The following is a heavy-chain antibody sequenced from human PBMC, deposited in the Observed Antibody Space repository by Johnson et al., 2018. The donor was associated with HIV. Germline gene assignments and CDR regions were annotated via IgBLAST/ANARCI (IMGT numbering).Heavy chain of an antibody. CDR2: IYSGSNT. Sequence: VQLVESGGGLIQPGGSLRLSCAASGFAVSSNYMSWVRQAPGKGLEWVSVIYSGSNTYYADSVKGRFTISRDNSKNTLYLQMNSLRPEDTAVYYCAKDQLVGATYAAFDIWGQGTMVTVSS. V-gene: IGHV3-66*03. J-gene: IGHJ3*02. CDR3: AKDQLVGATYAAFDI. D-gene: IGHD1-26*01. CDR1: GFAVSSNY.